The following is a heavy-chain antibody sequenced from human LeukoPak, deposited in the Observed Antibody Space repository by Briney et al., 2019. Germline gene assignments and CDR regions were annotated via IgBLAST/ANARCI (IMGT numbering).Heavy chain of an antibody. D-gene: IGHD3-10*01. CDR3: ARHYYGSGSSEIDY. CDR1: GGSISSSSYY. Sequence: SDTLSLTCTVSGGSISSSSYYWGWIRQPPGKGLEWIGSIYYSGSTYYTPSLKSRVTISVDTSKNQFSLKLSSVTAADTAVYYCARHYYGSGSSEIDYWGQGTLVTVSP. CDR2: IYYSGST. J-gene: IGHJ4*02. V-gene: IGHV4-39*01.